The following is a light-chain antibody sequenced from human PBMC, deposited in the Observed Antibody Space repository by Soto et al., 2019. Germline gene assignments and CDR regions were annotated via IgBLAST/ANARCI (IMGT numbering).Light chain of an antibody. Sequence: DVQMTQSPSSLSASVGDRVTITRRASQGIGNWLACHQQKPEKAPKYLIYDASTLQGRDPLRFSGSGSGTAFTLTISSLQPEGFATYSCQQYNSYPITFGQGTSLE. V-gene: IGKV1D-16*01. CDR2: DAS. J-gene: IGKJ5*01. CDR1: QGIGNW. CDR3: QQYNSYPIT.